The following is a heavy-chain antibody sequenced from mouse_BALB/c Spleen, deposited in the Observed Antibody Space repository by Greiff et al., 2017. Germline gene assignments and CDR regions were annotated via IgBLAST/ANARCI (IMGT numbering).Heavy chain of an antibody. CDR3: ARNEYGLSFAY. CDR2: INPGSGGT. J-gene: IGHJ3*01. Sequence: QVQLKESGAELVRPGTSVKVSCKASGYAFTNYLIEWVKQRPGQGLEWIGVINPGSGGTNYNEKFKGKATLTADKSSSTAYMQLSSLTSDDSAVYFCARNEYGLSFAYWGQGTLVTVSA. D-gene: IGHD2-10*02. V-gene: IGHV1-54*03. CDR1: GYAFTNYL.